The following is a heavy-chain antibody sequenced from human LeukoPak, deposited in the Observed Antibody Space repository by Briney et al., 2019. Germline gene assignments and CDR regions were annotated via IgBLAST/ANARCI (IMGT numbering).Heavy chain of an antibody. CDR3: ARPKNSANWFDP. Sequence: EASVKVSCKASGGTFSSYAISWVRQAPGQGLEWMGWMNPNSGNTGYAQKFQGRVTMTRNTSISTAYMELSSLRSEDTAVYYCARPKNSANWFDPWGQGTLVTVSS. CDR2: MNPNSGNT. CDR1: GGTFSSYA. J-gene: IGHJ5*02. V-gene: IGHV1-8*02. D-gene: IGHD4-23*01.